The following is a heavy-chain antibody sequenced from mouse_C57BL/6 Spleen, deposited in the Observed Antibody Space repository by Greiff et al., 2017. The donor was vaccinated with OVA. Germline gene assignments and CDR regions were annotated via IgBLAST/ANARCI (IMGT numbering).Heavy chain of an antibody. J-gene: IGHJ2*01. CDR1: GFTFSSYG. CDR3: ARQGTTVVATGRDYFDY. CDR2: ISSGGSYT. Sequence: EVQRVESGGDLVKPGGSLKLSCAASGFTFSSYGMSWVRQTPDKRLEWVATISSGGSYTYYPDSVKGRFTISRDNAKNTLYLQMSSLKSEDTAMYYCARQGTTVVATGRDYFDYWGQGTTLTVSS. V-gene: IGHV5-6*01. D-gene: IGHD1-1*01.